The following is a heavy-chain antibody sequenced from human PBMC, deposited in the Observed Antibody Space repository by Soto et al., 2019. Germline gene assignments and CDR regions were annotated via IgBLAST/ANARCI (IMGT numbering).Heavy chain of an antibody. CDR2: IRSKANTYAT. CDR3: TRWAASDDQGDYQVLDN. Sequence: EVQLVESGGGLVQPGGSLTLSCAASGFTFSASAMHWVRQASGKGLEWLGRIRSKANTYATAYAASVKGRFTISRDDSKTTAYLQMNSLKTEDTAVYYCTRWAASDDQGDYQVLDNWGLGTLVIVSS. V-gene: IGHV3-73*01. D-gene: IGHD4-17*01. CDR1: GFTFSASA. J-gene: IGHJ4*02.